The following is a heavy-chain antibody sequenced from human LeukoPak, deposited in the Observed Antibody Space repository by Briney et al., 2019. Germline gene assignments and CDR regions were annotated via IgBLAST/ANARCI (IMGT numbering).Heavy chain of an antibody. CDR1: GFTFSSYS. CDR2: ISSSSSYI. Sequence: GGTLRLSCAASGFTFSSYSMNWVRQAPGKGLEWVSSISSSSSYIYYADSVKGRFTISRDNAKNSLYLQMDGLGAEDTAVYYCARDIGELLNVDAFDIWGQGTMVTVSS. J-gene: IGHJ3*02. D-gene: IGHD3-10*01. V-gene: IGHV3-21*01. CDR3: ARDIGELLNVDAFDI.